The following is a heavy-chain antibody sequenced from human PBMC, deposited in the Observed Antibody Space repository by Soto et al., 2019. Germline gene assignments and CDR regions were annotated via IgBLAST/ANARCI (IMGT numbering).Heavy chain of an antibody. J-gene: IGHJ5*02. D-gene: IGHD6-13*01. CDR2: IHPGDSDT. CDR1: GYSFTHYW. CDR3: ARHNRYSSTWFEGWFDP. V-gene: IGHV5-51*01. Sequence: GESLKLSCQGSGYSFTHYWVGWVRQIPGRGLEWMGIIHPGDSDTRYSPFFQGQVTISADKSISTAYLQWSSLKASDTAMYYCARHNRYSSTWFEGWFDPWGQGTLVTVSS.